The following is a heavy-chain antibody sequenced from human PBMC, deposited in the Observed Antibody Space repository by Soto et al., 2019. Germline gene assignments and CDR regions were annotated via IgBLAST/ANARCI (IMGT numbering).Heavy chain of an antibody. CDR3: TTDSRTTLPEPRFDF. D-gene: IGHD1-26*01. CDR2: VKSKADGGSG. J-gene: IGHJ4*01. Sequence: GRPQRHPRGAAGFPCNNPGISWILKIQGKGLEWVGRVKSKADGGSGDYAAPVKGRFVVSRADSKDIVYLQMNSLKIEATGVFFFTTDSRTTLPEPRFDFWGHGTQVTVSS. CDR1: GFPCNNPG. V-gene: IGHV3-15*01.